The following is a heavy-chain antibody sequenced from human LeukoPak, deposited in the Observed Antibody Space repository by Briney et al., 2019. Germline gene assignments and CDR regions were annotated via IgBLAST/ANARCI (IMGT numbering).Heavy chain of an antibody. J-gene: IGHJ5*02. Sequence: GRSLRLSCAASGITFSGSAMHWVRQASGKGLEWVGQIRSRAKYYATAYAASVKGRFSISRDDSKNMAYLQMNSLKTEDTAVYYCTKLTVRGWFDPWGQGILVTVSS. CDR1: GITFSGSA. CDR2: IRSRAKYYAT. CDR3: TKLTVRGWFDP. V-gene: IGHV3-73*01. D-gene: IGHD4-17*01.